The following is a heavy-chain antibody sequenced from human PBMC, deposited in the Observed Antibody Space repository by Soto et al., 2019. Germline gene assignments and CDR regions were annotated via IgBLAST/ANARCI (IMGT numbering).Heavy chain of an antibody. CDR3: ARGPYYDLIWNYYYMDV. J-gene: IGHJ6*03. Sequence: NPSETLSLTCSVSGGSISGHYWSWVRQTPGKGLEWIGYIYYSGSTNYNPSLKSRVTISVDTSKNQFSLRLTSVTAADTAVYYCARGPYYDLIWNYYYMDVWGKGTTVTVSS. V-gene: IGHV4-59*08. CDR2: IYYSGST. D-gene: IGHD3-16*01. CDR1: GGSISGHY.